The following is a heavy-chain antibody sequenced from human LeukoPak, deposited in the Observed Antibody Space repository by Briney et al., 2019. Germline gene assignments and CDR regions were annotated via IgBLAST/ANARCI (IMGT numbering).Heavy chain of an antibody. CDR2: INPNSGGT. Sequence: GASVKVSCKGSGYSFRSYGINWVRQAPGQGLEWMGRINPNSGGTNYAQKFQGRVTMTRDTSISTAYMELSSLRSDDTAVYYCARPHTVLYNWFDPWGQGTLVTVSS. CDR1: GYSFRSYG. CDR3: ARPHTVLYNWFDP. D-gene: IGHD4-11*01. V-gene: IGHV1-2*06. J-gene: IGHJ5*02.